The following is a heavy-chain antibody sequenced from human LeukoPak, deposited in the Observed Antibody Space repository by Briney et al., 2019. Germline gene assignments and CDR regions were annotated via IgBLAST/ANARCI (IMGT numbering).Heavy chain of an antibody. CDR3: ARYYSGSYGFDY. D-gene: IGHD1-26*01. V-gene: IGHV4-59*04. CDR2: IYYSGST. Sequence: PSETLSLTCTVPGGSISSYYWSWIRQPPGKGLEWIGYIYYSGSTYYNPSLKSRVTMSVDTSKNQFSLKLSSVTAADTAVYYCARYYSGSYGFDYWGQGTLVTVSS. CDR1: GGSISSYY. J-gene: IGHJ4*02.